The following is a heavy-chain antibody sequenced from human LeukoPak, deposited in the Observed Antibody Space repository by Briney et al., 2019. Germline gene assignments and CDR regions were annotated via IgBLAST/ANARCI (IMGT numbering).Heavy chain of an antibody. Sequence: GGSLRLSCAASGFTFSSYSMNWVRQAPGKGLEWVSSISSSSSYIYYADSVKGRFTISRDNAKNSLYLQMNSLRAEDTAVYYCARDPYSGYDYHLDYWGQGTLVTVSS. D-gene: IGHD5-12*01. CDR2: ISSSSSYI. CDR3: ARDPYSGYDYHLDY. V-gene: IGHV3-21*01. CDR1: GFTFSSYS. J-gene: IGHJ4*02.